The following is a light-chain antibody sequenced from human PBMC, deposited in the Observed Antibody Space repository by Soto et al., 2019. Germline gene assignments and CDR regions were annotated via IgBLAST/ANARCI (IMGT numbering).Light chain of an antibody. V-gene: IGKV1-33*01. CDR3: QQYDNLPFT. Sequence: DIQMTQSPSSLSASVGDRVTITCQASTDISNYSNRYPQKPGKAPKLLIYDASNLETGVASRFSGCGYGTVFTFAISSLQPEDIAPYHCQQYDNLPFTFGPGTEVHLK. CDR2: DAS. J-gene: IGKJ3*01. CDR1: TDISNY.